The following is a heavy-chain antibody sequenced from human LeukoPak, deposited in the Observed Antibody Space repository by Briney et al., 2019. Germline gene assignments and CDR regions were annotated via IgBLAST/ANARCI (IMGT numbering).Heavy chain of an antibody. J-gene: IGHJ4*02. Sequence: SETLSLTCAVYGGSFSGYYWSWIRQPPGKGLEWIGYIYSIGSTNYNPSLKSRVTISVDTSKNQFSLKLNSVTAADTAVYYCARAVSNGYRVGNFDCWGQGTLVTVSS. V-gene: IGHV4-59*01. CDR2: IYSIGST. D-gene: IGHD3-3*01. CDR1: GGSFSGYY. CDR3: ARAVSNGYRVGNFDC.